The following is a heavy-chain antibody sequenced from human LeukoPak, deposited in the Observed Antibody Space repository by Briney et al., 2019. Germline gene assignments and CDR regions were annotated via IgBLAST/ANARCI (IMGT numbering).Heavy chain of an antibody. V-gene: IGHV4-39*01. CDR1: GGSISSSSYY. CDR3: AGHPDSFDI. J-gene: IGHJ3*02. Sequence: SEXLSLTCTVSGGSISSSSYYWGWVRQPPGRGREWIGSIYYSGSTYYNPSLKRRVTISVDKSKNQFSLKLSSVTAADTAVYYCAGHPDSFDIWGQGTMVTVSS. CDR2: IYYSGST.